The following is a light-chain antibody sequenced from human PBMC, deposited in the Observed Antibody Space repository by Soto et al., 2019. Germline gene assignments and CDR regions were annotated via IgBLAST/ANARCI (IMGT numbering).Light chain of an antibody. CDR2: EVS. CDR3: SSYVGHNEYV. V-gene: IGLV2-8*01. Sequence: QSLLTQPPSASGSPGQSVTISCTGTSSDVGGYDYVSWYKQHPGKAPKLMIYEVSKRPSGVPDRFSGSKSGNTAALTVSGLQAEDEADYYCSSYVGHNEYVFGTGTKVTVL. CDR1: SSDVGGYDY. J-gene: IGLJ1*01.